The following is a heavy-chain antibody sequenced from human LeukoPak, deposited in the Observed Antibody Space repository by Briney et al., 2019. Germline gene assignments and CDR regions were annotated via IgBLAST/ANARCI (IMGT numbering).Heavy chain of an antibody. D-gene: IGHD6-13*01. CDR2: INTNTGNP. J-gene: IGHJ6*03. Sequence: ASVKVSCKASGYTFTSHAMNWVRQAPGEGLEWMGWINTNTGNPTYAQGFTGRVVFSLDTSVSTAYLQISSLKAEDTAVYYCERDRGSSSRIYYYYYYYTDVWGKGTTVTVSS. CDR1: GYTFTSHA. V-gene: IGHV7-4-1*02. CDR3: ERDRGSSSRIYYYYYYYTDV.